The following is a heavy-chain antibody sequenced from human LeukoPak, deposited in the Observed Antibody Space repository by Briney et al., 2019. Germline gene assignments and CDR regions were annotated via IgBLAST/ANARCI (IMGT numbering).Heavy chain of an antibody. CDR3: AKGSGRVRGTLALDYDY. J-gene: IGHJ4*02. CDR2: MNPNSGNT. V-gene: IGHV1-8*03. D-gene: IGHD3-10*01. CDR1: GYTFTSYD. Sequence: ASVKVSCKTSGYTFTSYDINWVRQATGQGLEWMGWMNPNSGNTGYAQKFQGRVTITRNTSISTAYMELSSLRSEDTAVYYCAKGSGRVRGTLALDYDYWGQRTLVTVSS.